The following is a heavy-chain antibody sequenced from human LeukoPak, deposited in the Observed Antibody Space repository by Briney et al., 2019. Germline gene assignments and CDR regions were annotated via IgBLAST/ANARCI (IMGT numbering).Heavy chain of an antibody. Sequence: PGGSLRLSCAASGFNFISYSMSWVRQAPGKGLEWVSVIRGSGVSTYYADSVKGRFTISRDNSKNTLCLQMNNLRAEDTAIYYCAKRQGSSASCYDYWGQGTLVTVSS. CDR1: GFNFISYS. D-gene: IGHD2-2*01. J-gene: IGHJ4*02. CDR2: IRGSGVST. CDR3: AKRQGSSASCYDY. V-gene: IGHV3-23*01.